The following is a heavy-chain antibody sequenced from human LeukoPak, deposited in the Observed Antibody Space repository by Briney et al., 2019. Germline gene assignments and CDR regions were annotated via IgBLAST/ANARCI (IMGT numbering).Heavy chain of an antibody. CDR2: IIPIFGTA. Sequence: GASVKVSCKASGGTFSSYAISWVRQAPGQGLEWMGGIIPIFGTANYAQKFQGRVTITADESTSTAYMELSSLRSEDTAVYYCARHHARTAMADFDYWGQGTLVTVSS. J-gene: IGHJ4*02. CDR3: ARHHARTAMADFDY. D-gene: IGHD5-18*01. V-gene: IGHV1-69*01. CDR1: GGTFSSYA.